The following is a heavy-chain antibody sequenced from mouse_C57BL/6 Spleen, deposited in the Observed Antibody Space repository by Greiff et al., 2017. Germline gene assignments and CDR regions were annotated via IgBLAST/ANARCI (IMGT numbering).Heavy chain of an antibody. D-gene: IGHD1-1*01. Sequence: QVQLQQPGAELVKPGASVKLSCKASGYTFTRYWMHWVKQRPGPGLEWIGMIHPNSGSTNYNEKFKSKATLTVDKSSSTAYMQLSSLTSEDSAVYYCVVTGSSLSYGMDYWGQGTSGTVSA. CDR3: VVTGSSLSYGMDY. J-gene: IGHJ4*01. CDR1: GYTFTRYW. V-gene: IGHV1-64*01. CDR2: IHPNSGST.